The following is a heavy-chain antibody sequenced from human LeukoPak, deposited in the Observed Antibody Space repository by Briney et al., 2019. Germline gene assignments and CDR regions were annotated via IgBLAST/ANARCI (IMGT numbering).Heavy chain of an antibody. CDR3: ARDPPLLYCGGDCYTGNY. CDR1: SASINSSPYF. Sequence: PSETLSLTCTVSSASINSSPYFWAWIRQSPGKGLEWIGSFSYSGTTYYNPSLKSRVTISVDTSKNQFSLKLNSVTAADTAVFYCARDPPLLYCGGDCYTGNYWGQGTLVTVSS. J-gene: IGHJ4*02. D-gene: IGHD2-21*02. V-gene: IGHV4-39*02. CDR2: FSYSGTT.